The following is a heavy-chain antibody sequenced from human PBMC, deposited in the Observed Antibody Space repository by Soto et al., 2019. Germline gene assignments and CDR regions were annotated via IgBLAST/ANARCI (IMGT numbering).Heavy chain of an antibody. CDR3: ARDQDIVVAPGAYGMDV. D-gene: IGHD2-2*01. CDR1: GFIFRSYS. CDR2: ISSSSRIT. Sequence: PGGSLRLSCAASGFIFRSYSLNWVRQVPGKGLEWLSYISSSSRITYYADSVKGRFTVSRDNAKNSLYLQMNSLRDEDTAAYYCARDQDIVVAPGAYGMDVWGQGTTVTV. J-gene: IGHJ6*02. V-gene: IGHV3-48*02.